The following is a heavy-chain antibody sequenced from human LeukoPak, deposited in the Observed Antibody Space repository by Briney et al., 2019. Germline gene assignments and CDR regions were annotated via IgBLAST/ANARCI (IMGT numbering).Heavy chain of an antibody. D-gene: IGHD3-3*01. CDR3: ARDRAWNYFDY. V-gene: IGHV3-30*03. J-gene: IGHJ4*02. Sequence: GGSLRLSCAPSGFTFSRHGMHWVRQAPGEGLEWVAIISNDGSRKYYAHSVEGRFTISRDDSKNTLYLQMDSLRAEDTAVYYCARDRAWNYFDYWGQGTLVTVSS. CDR1: GFTFSRHG. CDR2: ISNDGSRK.